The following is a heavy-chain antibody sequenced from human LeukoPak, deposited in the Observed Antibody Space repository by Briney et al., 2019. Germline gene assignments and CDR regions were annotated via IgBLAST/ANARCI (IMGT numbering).Heavy chain of an antibody. CDR2: IIPILGIA. J-gene: IGHJ5*02. CDR3: ANLRFGDPTYNWFDP. Sequence: SVKVSCKASGGTFSSYAISWVLQAPGQGLEWMGRIIPILGIANYAQKFQGRVTITADKSTSTAYMELSSLRSEDMAVYYCANLRFGDPTYNWFDPWGQGTLVTVSS. V-gene: IGHV1-69*04. D-gene: IGHD3-10*01. CDR1: GGTFSSYA.